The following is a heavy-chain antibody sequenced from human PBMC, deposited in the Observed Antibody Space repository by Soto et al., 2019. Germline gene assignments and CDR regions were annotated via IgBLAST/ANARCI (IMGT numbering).Heavy chain of an antibody. J-gene: IGHJ4*02. Sequence: SVKVSCKASGGTFSSYAISWVRQAPGQGLEWMGGIIPIFGTANYAQKFQGRVTITADESTSTAYMELSSLRSEDTAVYYCASVMYYYDSSGYYQHWGQGTLVTVSS. CDR1: GGTFSSYA. CDR2: IIPIFGTA. D-gene: IGHD3-22*01. V-gene: IGHV1-69*13. CDR3: ASVMYYYDSSGYYQH.